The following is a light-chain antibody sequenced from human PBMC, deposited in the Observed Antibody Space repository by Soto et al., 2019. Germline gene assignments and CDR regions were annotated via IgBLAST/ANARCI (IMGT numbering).Light chain of an antibody. CDR1: QTVRNNY. V-gene: IGKV3-20*01. Sequence: EIVLTQSPGTLSLSPGERATLSCRASQTVRNNYLAWYQQKPGQAPRLLIYDASSRATGIPDRFSGGGSGTDFSLTISRLEAEDFAVYYCQQYGSSPRTFGQGTKVDIK. CDR3: QQYGSSPRT. CDR2: DAS. J-gene: IGKJ1*01.